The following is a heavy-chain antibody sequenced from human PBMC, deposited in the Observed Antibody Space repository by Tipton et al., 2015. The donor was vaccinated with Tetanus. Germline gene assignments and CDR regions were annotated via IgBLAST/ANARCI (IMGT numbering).Heavy chain of an antibody. J-gene: IGHJ4*02. CDR2: TYTGGST. Sequence: SLRLSCVASGFDVSRHYTIWVRQAPGKGLEWVSVTYTGGSTDFADSVKGRFSISRDNSKNTLYLQMNSLRAEDTAVYFCAREETRHGYNTFDSWGQGTPVTVSS. CDR3: AREETRHGYNTFDS. CDR1: GFDVSRHY. V-gene: IGHV3-53*01. D-gene: IGHD5-24*01.